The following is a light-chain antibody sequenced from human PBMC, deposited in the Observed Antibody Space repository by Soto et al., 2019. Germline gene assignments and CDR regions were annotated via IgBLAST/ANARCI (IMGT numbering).Light chain of an antibody. V-gene: IGKV3-11*01. J-gene: IGKJ5*01. CDR1: QSVSNSY. Sequence: EIVLTQSPVTLSLSPGERATLSCRASQSVSNSYLAWYQQKPGQAPRLLIYDASNRAAGIPARFSGSGSGTDFTLTISSLEPEDFAIYYCQQRQYWPPITFGQGTRLEIK. CDR2: DAS. CDR3: QQRQYWPPIT.